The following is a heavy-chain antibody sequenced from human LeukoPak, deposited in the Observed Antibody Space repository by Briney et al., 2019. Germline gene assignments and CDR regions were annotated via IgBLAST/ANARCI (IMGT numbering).Heavy chain of an antibody. CDR2: INQDGSEK. V-gene: IGHV3-7*01. Sequence: GGSLRLSCAASGFTFSTYWVSWVRQAPGKGLEWVANINQDGSEKYYVDSVKGRFTLSRDNAKSSLYLQMNSLRAEDTAVYFCARGLYQLFRNDAFDIWGQGTMVTVSS. CDR3: ARGLYQLFRNDAFDI. CDR1: GFTFSTYW. D-gene: IGHD2-2*01. J-gene: IGHJ3*02.